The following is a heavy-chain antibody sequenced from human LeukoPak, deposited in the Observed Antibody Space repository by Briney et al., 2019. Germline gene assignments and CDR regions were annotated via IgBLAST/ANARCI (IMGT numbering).Heavy chain of an antibody. Sequence: PGRSLRLSCVASGFTFDDYAMHWVRQAPGKGLEWVSGISWNSGSIGYADSVKGRFTISRDNAKNSLYLQMNSLRVEDMAVYYCAKVAHNSWLFYSDYWGQGTLVTVSS. CDR3: AKVAHNSWLFYSDY. V-gene: IGHV3-9*03. CDR1: GFTFDDYA. CDR2: ISWNSGSI. J-gene: IGHJ4*02. D-gene: IGHD6-13*01.